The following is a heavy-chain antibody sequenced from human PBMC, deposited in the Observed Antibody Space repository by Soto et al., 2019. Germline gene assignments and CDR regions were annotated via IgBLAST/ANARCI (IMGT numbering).Heavy chain of an antibody. Sequence: GGSLRLSCAASGFTFSSYSMNWVRQAPGKGLEWVSYTSSSSSTIYYADSVKGRFTISRDNAKNSLYLQMNSLRDEDTAVYYCARALTTVTSDDAFDIWGQGTMVTVSS. CDR2: TSSSSSTI. V-gene: IGHV3-48*02. CDR3: ARALTTVTSDDAFDI. CDR1: GFTFSSYS. D-gene: IGHD4-17*01. J-gene: IGHJ3*02.